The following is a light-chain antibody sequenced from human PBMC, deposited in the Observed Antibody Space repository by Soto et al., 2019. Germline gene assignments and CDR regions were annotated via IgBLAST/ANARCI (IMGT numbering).Light chain of an antibody. CDR1: QNISNY. CDR2: GAS. J-gene: IGKJ1*01. V-gene: IGKV3-20*01. Sequence: IVLTQSPATLSLSPGKRATLSCRASQNISNYLIWYQQKPGQAPRLLIYGASSRATGIPDRFSGSGSGTDFTLTISRLEPEDFAVYYCHQYSSSTKTFGQGTKVDIK. CDR3: HQYSSSTKT.